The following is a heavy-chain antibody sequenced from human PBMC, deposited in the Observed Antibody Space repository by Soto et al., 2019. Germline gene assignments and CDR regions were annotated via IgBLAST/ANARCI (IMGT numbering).Heavy chain of an antibody. D-gene: IGHD3-3*01. V-gene: IGHV3-33*01. J-gene: IGHJ4*02. CDR1: GFTFSSYG. CDR3: ERDIGVVGPDLEY. CDR2: IWYDGSKK. Sequence: QVQLVESGGGVVQPRRSLRLSCVASGFTFSSYGMHWVRQTPGKGLEWVAVIWYDGSKKYHADSVKGRFTISRDDSKNTLFLDMNSLRGADTAVYYCERDIGVVGPDLEYWGQGTLVTVSS.